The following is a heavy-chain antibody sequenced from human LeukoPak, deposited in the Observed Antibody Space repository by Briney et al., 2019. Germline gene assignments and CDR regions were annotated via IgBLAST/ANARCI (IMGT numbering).Heavy chain of an antibody. Sequence: SVKVSCKVSGGIFSNSAISWVRHDPGQGLGYVGGIIPMFGTTNYARRFQGRLTITADESTSTTYMELSSLRSEDTAVYYCARDLADIVVDPPAMPYYFDYWGQGTVVTVSS. CDR3: ARDLADIVVDPPAMPYYFDY. CDR1: GGIFSNSA. CDR2: IIPMFGTT. J-gene: IGHJ4*02. V-gene: IGHV1-69*13. D-gene: IGHD2-2*01.